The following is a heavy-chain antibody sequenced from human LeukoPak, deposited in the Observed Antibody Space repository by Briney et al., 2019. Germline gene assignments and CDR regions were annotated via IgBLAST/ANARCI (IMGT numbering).Heavy chain of an antibody. CDR2: INPNSGGT. CDR1: GYTFTGYY. CDR3: ARNLWFGESSDAFDM. Sequence: ASVKVSCKASGYTFTGYYMHWARQAPGQGLEWMGWINPNSGGTNYAQKFQGRVTMTRDTSISTAYMDMSSLRSDDTAVYYCARNLWFGESSDAFDMWGQGTMVTVSS. D-gene: IGHD3-10*01. V-gene: IGHV1-2*02. J-gene: IGHJ3*02.